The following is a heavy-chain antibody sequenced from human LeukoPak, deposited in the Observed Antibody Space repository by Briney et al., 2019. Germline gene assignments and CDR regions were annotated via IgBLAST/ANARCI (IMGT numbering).Heavy chain of an antibody. V-gene: IGHV1-18*01. J-gene: IGHJ4*02. Sequence: SVKVSFKTSGYSFILYGISWVRQAPGQGPEWMGWISTSTGDTKYTQKFQGRVTLTTDTSTSTAYMELSSLRSDDTAVYYCARDDNYGIFVNVDYWGQGTLVTVSS. CDR3: ARDDNYGIFVNVDY. CDR1: GYSFILYG. D-gene: IGHD4-11*01. CDR2: ISTSTGDT.